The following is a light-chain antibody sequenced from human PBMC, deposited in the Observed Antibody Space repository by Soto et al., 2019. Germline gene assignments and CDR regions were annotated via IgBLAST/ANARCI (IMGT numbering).Light chain of an antibody. CDR2: DND. Sequence: QSVLTQPPSVSAAPGQTVTISCSGTNSNIGKNFVSWYRQSPGTAPNLLLYDNDKRPSGIPDRFTGSRIDTSATLVISGLQTGDEADYYCGTWDTSLFVGVFGGGTKLTVL. CDR1: NSNIGKNF. CDR3: GTWDTSLFVGV. J-gene: IGLJ3*02. V-gene: IGLV1-51*01.